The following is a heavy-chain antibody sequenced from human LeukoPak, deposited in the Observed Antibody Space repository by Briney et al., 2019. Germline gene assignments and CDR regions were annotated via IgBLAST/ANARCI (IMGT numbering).Heavy chain of an antibody. CDR3: ARGVVIAPQTFDY. CDR2: IYYSGST. V-gene: IGHV4-61*01. J-gene: IGHJ4*02. CDR1: GGSISSGSYY. Sequence: SETLSLTCTVSGGSISSGSYYWTWIRQPPGKGLEWIGYIYYSGSTNYNPSLKSRVTISVDTSKNQFSLKLSSVTAADTAVYYCARGVVIAPQTFDYWGQGTLVTVSS. D-gene: IGHD2-21*01.